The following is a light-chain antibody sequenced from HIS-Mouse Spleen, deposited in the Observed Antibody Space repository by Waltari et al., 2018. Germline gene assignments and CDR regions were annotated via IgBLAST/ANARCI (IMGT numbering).Light chain of an antibody. CDR2: EDN. CDR3: QSYDSSNVV. CDR1: SGSIASNY. Sequence: NFMLTQPHSVSESPGKTVTISCTGSSGSIASNYVQWYQQRPGSAPTTVIYEDNQRPSGVPDRFAGSIDSSSNSASLTISGLKTEDEDDYYCQSYDSSNVVFGGGTKLTVL. V-gene: IGLV6-57*02. J-gene: IGLJ2*01.